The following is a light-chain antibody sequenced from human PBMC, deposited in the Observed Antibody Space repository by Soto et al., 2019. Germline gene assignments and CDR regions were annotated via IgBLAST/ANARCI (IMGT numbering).Light chain of an antibody. CDR1: SSDVGAYKD. CDR3: ASDVGSNIWV. Sequence: QSALTQPPSASGSPGQSVTISCTGTSSDVGAYKDVSCYQQYPSKPPKLIIYDVSKPPSGSPSLFSGSKAGNTASLTVSGQSEDDEADYCGASDVGSNIWVFGGGTKVTVL. J-gene: IGLJ3*02. CDR2: DVS. V-gene: IGLV2-8*01.